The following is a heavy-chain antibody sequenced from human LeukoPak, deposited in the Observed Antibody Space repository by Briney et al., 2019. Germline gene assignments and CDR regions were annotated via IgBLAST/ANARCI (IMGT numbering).Heavy chain of an antibody. Sequence: PGRSLRLSCTVSGFTFGDHAMSWVRQAPGKGPEWVGFIRSKTYGGTTEYAASVKGRLIISRDDSTSIAYLQMNSLKTEDTAVYYCTRGPIQLWLYHGMDVWGQGTTVTVSS. J-gene: IGHJ6*02. CDR3: TRGPIQLWLYHGMDV. V-gene: IGHV3-49*04. CDR1: GFTFGDHA. D-gene: IGHD5-18*01. CDR2: IRSKTYGGTT.